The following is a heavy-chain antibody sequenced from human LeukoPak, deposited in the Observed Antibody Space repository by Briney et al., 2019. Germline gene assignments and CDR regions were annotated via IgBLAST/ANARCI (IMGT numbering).Heavy chain of an antibody. CDR2: ISAYNGNT. CDR1: GYTFTSYG. CDR3: ARETSGYETYYYYGMDV. Sequence: ASVKVSCKASGYTFTSYGISWVRQAPGQGLEWMGWISAYNGNTNYAQKLRGRVTMTTDTSTSTAYMELRSLRSDGTAVYYCARETSGYETYYYYGMDVWGQGTTVTVSS. J-gene: IGHJ6*02. V-gene: IGHV1-18*01. D-gene: IGHD5-12*01.